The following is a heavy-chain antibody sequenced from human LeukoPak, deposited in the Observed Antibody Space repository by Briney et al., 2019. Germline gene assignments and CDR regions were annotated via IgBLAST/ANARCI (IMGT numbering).Heavy chain of an antibody. V-gene: IGHV3-7*04. CDR2: TNQDGSEK. CDR3: AGGGGPYFDS. Sequence: GGSLRLSCVVSGISFSSYWMSWVRQAPGKGLEWVANTNQDGSEKYYLDSVKGRFAISRDNAKNSLYLQMNSLRAEDTAVYYCAGGGGPYFDSWGQGTLATVSS. CDR1: GISFSSYW. D-gene: IGHD6-25*01. J-gene: IGHJ4*02.